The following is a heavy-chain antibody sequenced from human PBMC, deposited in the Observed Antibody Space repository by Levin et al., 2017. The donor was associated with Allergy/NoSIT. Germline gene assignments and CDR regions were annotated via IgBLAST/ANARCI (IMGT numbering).Heavy chain of an antibody. V-gene: IGHV3-74*01. Sequence: GESLKISCEVSGVTFRNYWMHWVRQAPGKGLVWVSRIKTDGSETVYADFVKGRFTVSRDNAKNTLYLQMDSLRAEDTAVYYCATYRHDWGSWGWSDSWGQGTLVTVSS. CDR3: ATYRHDWGSWGWSDS. CDR2: IKTDGSET. CDR1: GVTFRNYW. J-gene: IGHJ5*01. D-gene: IGHD3-16*01.